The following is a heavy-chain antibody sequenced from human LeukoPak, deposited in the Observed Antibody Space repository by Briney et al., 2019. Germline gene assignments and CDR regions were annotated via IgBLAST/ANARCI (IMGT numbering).Heavy chain of an antibody. CDR3: AKYRGFGDSYDS. CDR1: GFPFSKNA. Sequence: PGGSLRLSCAASGFPFSKNAMSWVRQAPGKGLEWVSSIGGSGDRTYYADSVKGRFTITRDTSKNTLYLQMDSLRAEDAAVYYCAKYRGFGDSYDSWGQGTLVTVSS. J-gene: IGHJ4*02. V-gene: IGHV3-23*01. D-gene: IGHD3-10*01. CDR2: IGGSGDRT.